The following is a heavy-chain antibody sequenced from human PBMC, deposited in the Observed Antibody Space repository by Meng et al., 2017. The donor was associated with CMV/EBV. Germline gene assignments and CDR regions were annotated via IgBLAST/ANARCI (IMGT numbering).Heavy chain of an antibody. CDR3: ARGIVVVPAALSYYYYYGMDV. D-gene: IGHD2-2*01. CDR1: GGTFSSYA. V-gene: IGHV1-69*05. CDR2: IIPIFGTA. Sequence: SVKVSCKASGGTFSSYAISWVRQAPGQGLEGMGGIIPIFGTANYAQKFQGRVTITTDESTSTAYMELSSLRSEDTAVYYCARGIVVVPAALSYYYYYGMDVWGQGTTVTVSS. J-gene: IGHJ6*02.